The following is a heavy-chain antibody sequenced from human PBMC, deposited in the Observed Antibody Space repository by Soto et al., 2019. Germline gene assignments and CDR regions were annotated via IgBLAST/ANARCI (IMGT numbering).Heavy chain of an antibody. CDR2: FIPMVGMT. J-gene: IGHJ4*02. V-gene: IGHV1-69*02. CDR1: GGTFSSYT. D-gene: IGHD3-10*01. CDR3: ATNYGSGSTHFDY. Sequence: QVQLVQSGTEVKKPGSSVKVSCTASGGTFSSYTINWVRQAPGHGPEWMGRFIPMVGMTNYAQKFQGRVTISADNSTRTLYMHLNSLRSEDTAVYYCATNYGSGSTHFDYWGQGTLVTVSS.